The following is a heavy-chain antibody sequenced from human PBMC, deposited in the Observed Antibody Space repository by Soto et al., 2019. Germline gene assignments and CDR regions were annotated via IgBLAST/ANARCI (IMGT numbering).Heavy chain of an antibody. D-gene: IGHD3-22*01. CDR3: AKDKVSYYYDSSGYNYYFEY. CDR2: ISSSGRST. CDR1: GFTFSSYA. J-gene: IGHJ4*02. Sequence: PGGSLRLSCAASGFTFSSYAMNWVRQAPRKGLEWVSGISSSGRSTYYADSVKGRFTISRDNSKNTLYLQMNSLRAEDTAVYYCAKDKVSYYYDSSGYNYYFEYWGQGTLVTVSS. V-gene: IGHV3-23*01.